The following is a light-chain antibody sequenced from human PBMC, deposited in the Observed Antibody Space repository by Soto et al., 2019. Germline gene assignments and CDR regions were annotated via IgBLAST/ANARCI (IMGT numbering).Light chain of an antibody. CDR1: QGISSW. CDR2: AAS. V-gene: IGKV1D-12*01. CDR3: QQSYTTPIT. J-gene: IGKJ5*01. Sequence: DIQITQSLSSVSASVGDRVTITCRASQGISSWLAWYQRKPGRAPKLLIYAASRLQAGVPLRFSGSGSGTDFTLTISDLQPEDFATYYCQQSYTTPITFGQGRLPEIK.